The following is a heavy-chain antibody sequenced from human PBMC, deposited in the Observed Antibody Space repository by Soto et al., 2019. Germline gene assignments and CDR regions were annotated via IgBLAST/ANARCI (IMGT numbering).Heavy chain of an antibody. CDR1: GCTFSSYT. CDR3: ARGYGDSHDY. CDR2: IIPMFGIA. V-gene: IGHV1-69*02. Sequence: QVQLVQSGAELKKPGSSVKVSCKASGCTFSSYTISWVRQGPGQGLEWMGRIIPMFGIANYEQKFQARVTITADKSTSTAYMELSSLRSEDTAVYYCARGYGDSHDYWGQVTLVTVSS. J-gene: IGHJ4*02. D-gene: IGHD4-17*01.